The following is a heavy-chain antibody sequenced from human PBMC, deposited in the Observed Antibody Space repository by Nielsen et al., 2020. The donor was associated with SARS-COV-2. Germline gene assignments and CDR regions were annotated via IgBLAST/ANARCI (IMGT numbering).Heavy chain of an antibody. V-gene: IGHV3-30*03. CDR1: GFTFSSYG. CDR2: ISYDGSNK. J-gene: IGHJ4*02. D-gene: IGHD4-17*01. Sequence: GGSLRLSCAASGFTFSSYGMHWVRQAPGKGLEWVAVISYDGSNKYYADSVKGRFTISRDNSKNTLYLQMNSLRAEDTAVYYCARDMGVGDYVHSWGGYWGQGTLVTVSS. CDR3: ARDMGVGDYVHSWGGY.